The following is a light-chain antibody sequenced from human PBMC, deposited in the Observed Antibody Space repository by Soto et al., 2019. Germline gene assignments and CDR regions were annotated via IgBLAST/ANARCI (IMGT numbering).Light chain of an antibody. J-gene: IGKJ4*01. CDR2: DAS. V-gene: IGKV1-33*01. CDR1: QDISNY. CDR3: QQDEDVPLT. Sequence: DIQMTQSPSSLSASIGDTVIITCQASQDISNYLNWYQQKSGKAPKLLIYDASNLERGVPLRFRGSGYETDFTLTITSLQPEDFATYYCQQDEDVPLTFGGGTKVDIK.